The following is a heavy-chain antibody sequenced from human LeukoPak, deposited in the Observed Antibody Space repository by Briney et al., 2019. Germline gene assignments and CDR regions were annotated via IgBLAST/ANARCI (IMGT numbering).Heavy chain of an antibody. V-gene: IGHV1-2*04. Sequence: ASVKVSCKASGYTFTGYYMHWVRQAPGQGLEWMGWINPNSGGTNYAQKFQGWVTMTRDTSISTAYMELSRLRSDDTAVYYCARQSCSGGSCSYFDYWGQGTLVTVSS. CDR2: INPNSGGT. J-gene: IGHJ4*02. D-gene: IGHD2-15*01. CDR3: ARQSCSGGSCSYFDY. CDR1: GYTFTGYY.